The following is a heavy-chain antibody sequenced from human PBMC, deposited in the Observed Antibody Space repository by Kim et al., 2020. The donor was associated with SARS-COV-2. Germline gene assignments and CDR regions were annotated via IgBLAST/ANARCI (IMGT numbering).Heavy chain of an antibody. CDR3: ARGGLWFGPWGYFDY. CDR1: GFTFSSYG. V-gene: IGHV3-33*01. J-gene: IGHJ4*02. Sequence: GGSLRLSCAASGFTFSSYGMHWVRQAPGKGLEWVAVIWYDGSNKYYADSVKGRFTISRDNSKNTLYLQMNSLRAEDTAVYYCARGGLWFGPWGYFDYWGQGTLVTVSS. CDR2: IWYDGSNK. D-gene: IGHD3-10*01.